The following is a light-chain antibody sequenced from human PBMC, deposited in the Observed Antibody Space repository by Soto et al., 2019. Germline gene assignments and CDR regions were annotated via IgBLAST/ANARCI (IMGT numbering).Light chain of an antibody. CDR3: CSYAGSYTWV. CDR1: SSDVGGYNY. J-gene: IGLJ3*02. CDR2: DVT. Sequence: QSALTQPRSVSGSPGQSVTISCSGTSSDVGGYNYVSWYQQHPGKAPKLMIYDVTWRPSGVPDRFSGSKSGNTASLTISGLPAEDEADYYCCSYAGSYTWVFGGGTKLTVL. V-gene: IGLV2-11*01.